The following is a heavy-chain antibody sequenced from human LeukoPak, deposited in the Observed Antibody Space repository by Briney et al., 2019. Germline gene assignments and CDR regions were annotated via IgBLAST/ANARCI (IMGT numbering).Heavy chain of an antibody. D-gene: IGHD3-22*01. CDR3: ARDPYYYDSSGYYSKSDAFDI. J-gene: IGHJ3*02. Sequence: PGGSLRLSCAASGFTFSSYWMHWVRQAPGKGLVWVSRINSDGSSTSYADSVKGRFTISRDNAKNTLYLQMNSLRAEDTAVYYCARDPYYYDSSGYYSKSDAFDIWGQGTMVTVSS. V-gene: IGHV3-74*01. CDR1: GFTFSSYW. CDR2: INSDGSST.